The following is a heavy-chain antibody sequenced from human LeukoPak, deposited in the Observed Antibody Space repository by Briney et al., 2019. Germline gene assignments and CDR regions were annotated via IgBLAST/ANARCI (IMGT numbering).Heavy chain of an antibody. CDR3: ARDRAYSYGFAYYFAD. CDR1: GFTVSDNY. V-gene: IGHV3-66*01. CDR2: IYSGGST. D-gene: IGHD5-18*01. Sequence: GGSLRLSCATSGFTVSDNYMSWVRQAPGKGLEWVSVIYSGGSTFYADSVKGRFTISRDSSKNTVYLQMNSLRGEDTAVYYCARDRAYSYGFAYYFADWGQGTLVTVSS. J-gene: IGHJ4*02.